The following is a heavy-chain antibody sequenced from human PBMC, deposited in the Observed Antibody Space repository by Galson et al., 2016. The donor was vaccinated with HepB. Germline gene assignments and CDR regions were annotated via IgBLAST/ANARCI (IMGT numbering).Heavy chain of an antibody. CDR3: ARRKVTTGNFFDF. CDR2: VYYSGAT. D-gene: IGHD4-11*01. V-gene: IGHV4-39*01. Sequence: ETLSLTCSVSDGATSIGNFYWVWIRQPPGKGLEWIGSVYYSGATYHNPSLKSRVTMSVDTSKSQFSLKLTSVTAADTAVYFCARRKVTTGNFFDFWAQGSLVTVSS. CDR1: DGATSIGNFY. J-gene: IGHJ4*02.